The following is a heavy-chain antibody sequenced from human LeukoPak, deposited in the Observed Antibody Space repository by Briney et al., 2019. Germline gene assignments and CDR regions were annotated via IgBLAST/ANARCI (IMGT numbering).Heavy chain of an antibody. CDR1: GGAISRSHYY. Sequence: SETLSLTCTVSGGAISRSHYYWGWMRQPPGKGLEWIGSIYYSGSTYYDPSLKSRVTISVDTSKNQFSLKLSSVTAADTAVYYCAILPATDTYYYDRSGYYRPGVHWGQGTLVTVSS. J-gene: IGHJ4*02. CDR3: AILPATDTYYYDRSGYYRPGVH. D-gene: IGHD3-22*01. CDR2: IYYSGST. V-gene: IGHV4-39*07.